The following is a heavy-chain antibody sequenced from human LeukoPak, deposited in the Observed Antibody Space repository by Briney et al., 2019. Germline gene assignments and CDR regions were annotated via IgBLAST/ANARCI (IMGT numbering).Heavy chain of an antibody. V-gene: IGHV1-8*01. J-gene: IGHJ6*02. Sequence: GASVKVSCKASGYTFTSYDINWVRQATGQGLEWMGWMNPNSGNTGYAQKFQGRVTMTRNTSIRTAYMELSSLRSEDTAVYYCARWLGFDWLLYSNYYYGMDVWGQGTTVTVSS. D-gene: IGHD3-9*01. CDR2: MNPNSGNT. CDR3: ARWLGFDWLLYSNYYYGMDV. CDR1: GYTFTSYD.